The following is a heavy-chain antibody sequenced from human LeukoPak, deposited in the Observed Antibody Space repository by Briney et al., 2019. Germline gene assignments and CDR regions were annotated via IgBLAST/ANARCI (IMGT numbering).Heavy chain of an antibody. CDR3: ARDFSSSWYAFDY. Sequence: SETLSLTCTVSGGSVSSGSYYWSWIRQPPGKGLEWIGYIYYSGSTNYNSSLKSRVTISVDTSKNQFSPKLSSVTAADTAVYYCARDFSSSWYAFDYWGQEILVTVSS. J-gene: IGHJ4*02. CDR2: IYYSGST. V-gene: IGHV4-61*01. CDR1: GGSVSSGSYY. D-gene: IGHD6-13*01.